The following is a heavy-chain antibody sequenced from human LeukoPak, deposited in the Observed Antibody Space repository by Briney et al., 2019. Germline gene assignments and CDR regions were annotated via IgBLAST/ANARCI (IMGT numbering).Heavy chain of an antibody. J-gene: IGHJ6*03. CDR2: IKSKTDGGTT. CDR3: TTGSRASYYYYYYMDV. Sequence: GGSLRLSCAASGFTFSNAWMSWVRQAPGKGLEWVGRIKSKTDGGTTDYAAPVKGRFTISRDDSKNTLYLQMNSLKTEDTAVYYCTTGSRASYYYYYYMDVWGKGTTVTVSS. CDR1: GFTFSNAW. V-gene: IGHV3-15*01.